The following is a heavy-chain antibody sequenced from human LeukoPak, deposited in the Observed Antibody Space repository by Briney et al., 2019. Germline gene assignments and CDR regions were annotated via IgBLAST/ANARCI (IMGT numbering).Heavy chain of an antibody. Sequence: GTSVTVSCKASGFTFTSSTIQWVRQARGQRLEWIGWIVVCSGNTNNPQKFHERVIIGRDMSTTIVYMELSRLRSEDTAVYYCAGTPWFGELTLDYWGEGTLVTVSS. CDR3: AGTPWFGELTLDY. D-gene: IGHD3-10*01. CDR1: GFTFTSST. CDR2: IVVCSGNT. J-gene: IGHJ4*02. V-gene: IGHV1-58*02.